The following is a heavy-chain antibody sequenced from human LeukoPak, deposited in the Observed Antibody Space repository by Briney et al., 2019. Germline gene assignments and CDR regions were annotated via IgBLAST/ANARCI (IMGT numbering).Heavy chain of an antibody. CDR2: IWYDGSNK. J-gene: IGHJ6*02. V-gene: IGHV3-33*01. D-gene: IGHD6-13*01. Sequence: PGGSLRLSCAASGFTFSSYGMHWVRQAPGKGLEWVAVIWYDGSNKYYADSVKGRFTISRDNSKNSLYLQMNSLRDEDTAVYYCVTLPAARSDYYGMDVWGQGTTVTVSS. CDR3: VTLPAARSDYYGMDV. CDR1: GFTFSSYG.